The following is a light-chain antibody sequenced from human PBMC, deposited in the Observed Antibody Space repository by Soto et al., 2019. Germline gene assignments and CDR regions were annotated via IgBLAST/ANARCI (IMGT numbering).Light chain of an antibody. Sequence: QSALTQAPSVSGTPGQRVTISCSGCSSNIGSNSVYWYQHLTGTAPKLLIYRNNQRPSGVPDRISGSKSDTSASLAISGLRSEDEADYYCATWDDSLSGFVFGTGTKVTVL. CDR2: RNN. CDR1: SSNIGSNS. CDR3: ATWDDSLSGFV. J-gene: IGLJ1*01. V-gene: IGLV1-47*01.